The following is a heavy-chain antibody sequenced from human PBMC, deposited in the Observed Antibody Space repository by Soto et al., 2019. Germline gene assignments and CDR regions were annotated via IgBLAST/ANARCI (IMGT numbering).Heavy chain of an antibody. CDR2: INPCNGNT. CDR3: ARSIVVVTALDY. CDR1: GYTFTNNE. D-gene: IGHD2-21*02. V-gene: IGHV1-3*01. J-gene: IGHJ4*02. Sequence: GASVKVSCKASGYTFTNNEVCWGRQTPGQRREWMGWINPCNGNTKYSQKFQGRVTITRDTSASTAYMELSSLRSEDTAVYYCARSIVVVTALDYWGQGTLVTVSS.